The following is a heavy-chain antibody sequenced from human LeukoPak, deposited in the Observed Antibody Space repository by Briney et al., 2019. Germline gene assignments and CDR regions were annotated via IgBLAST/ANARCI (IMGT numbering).Heavy chain of an antibody. CDR3: ARENSGSYREFDY. V-gene: IGHV4-4*07. Sequence: KPSETLSLTCTVSRGSIRSYYWNWIRQPAGKGLEWIGRIYPSGSTNYNPSLKSRVTMSVDTSKNQFSLKLSSVTAADTAVYYCARENSGSYREFDYWGQGTLVTVSS. CDR1: RGSIRSYY. J-gene: IGHJ4*02. CDR2: IYPSGST. D-gene: IGHD1-26*01.